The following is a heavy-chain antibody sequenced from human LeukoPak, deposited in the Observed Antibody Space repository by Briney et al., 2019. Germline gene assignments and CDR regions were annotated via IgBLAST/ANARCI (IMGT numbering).Heavy chain of an antibody. CDR2: VSFGGDT. CDR3: ARVRGRDGYSDY. V-gene: IGHV4-39*07. D-gene: IGHD5-24*01. Sequence: SETLSLTCTVSGASISSSRSYGAWIRQPPGKGLEWIASVSFGGDTYYNPSLKSRVSISVDTSKNIFSLRLTSVTAADTAVYYCARVRGRDGYSDYLGQGILVIVSA. J-gene: IGHJ4*02. CDR1: GASISSSRSY.